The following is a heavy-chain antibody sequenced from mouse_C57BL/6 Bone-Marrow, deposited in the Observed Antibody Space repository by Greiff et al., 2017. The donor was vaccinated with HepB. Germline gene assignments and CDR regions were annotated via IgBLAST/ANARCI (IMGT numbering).Heavy chain of an antibody. J-gene: IGHJ4*01. CDR3: AREGAADYDDAMGY. CDR2: ISYDGSN. CDR1: GYSITSGYY. Sequence: ESGPGLVKPSQSLSLTCPVPGYSITSGYYWNWIRQFPGNKLEWMGYISYDGSNNYNPSLKNRISITRDTSKNQFFLKLNSVTTEDTATYYCAREGAADYDDAMGYWGQGTSVTVSS. V-gene: IGHV3-6*01. D-gene: IGHD2-4*01.